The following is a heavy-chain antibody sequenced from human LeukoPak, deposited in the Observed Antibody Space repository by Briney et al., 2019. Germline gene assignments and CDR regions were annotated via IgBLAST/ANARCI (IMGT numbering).Heavy chain of an antibody. D-gene: IGHD5-24*01. J-gene: IGHJ4*02. Sequence: PGGSLRLSCAASGFTFSSYAMSWVRQAPGKGLEWVSAISGSGGSTYYADSVKGRFTISRDNSKNTLYLQMNSLRAEDTAVYYGAKEIEMATIEGCFDYWGQGTLVTVSS. V-gene: IGHV3-23*01. CDR3: AKEIEMATIEGCFDY. CDR2: ISGSGGST. CDR1: GFTFSSYA.